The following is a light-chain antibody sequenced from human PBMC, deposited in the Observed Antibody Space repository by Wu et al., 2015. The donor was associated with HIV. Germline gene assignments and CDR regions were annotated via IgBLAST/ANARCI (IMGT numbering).Light chain of an antibody. V-gene: IGKV3-20*01. CDR3: QQYNTSPWP. Sequence: EIVLTQSPATLSLSPGERATLSCRASQSISRYLAWYQQKPGQAPRLLIYGASSRATGIPDRFSGSGSGTDFTLTISRLEPEDFAVYYCQQYNTSPWPFGQGTKVEIK. J-gene: IGKJ1*01. CDR1: QSISRY. CDR2: GAS.